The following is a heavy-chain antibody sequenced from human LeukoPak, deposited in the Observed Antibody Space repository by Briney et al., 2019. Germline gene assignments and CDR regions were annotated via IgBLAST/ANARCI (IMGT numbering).Heavy chain of an antibody. D-gene: IGHD6-13*01. CDR2: ISSSSSYI. V-gene: IGHV3-21*01. CDR3: ARDPGSWYLRDAFDI. J-gene: IGHJ3*02. Sequence: PGGSLRLSCAASGFTFSDYYMSWVRQAPGKGLEWVSSISSSSSYIYYADSVKGRFTISRDNAKNSLYLQMNSLRAEDTAVYYCARDPGSWYLRDAFDIWGQGTMVTVSS. CDR1: GFTFSDYY.